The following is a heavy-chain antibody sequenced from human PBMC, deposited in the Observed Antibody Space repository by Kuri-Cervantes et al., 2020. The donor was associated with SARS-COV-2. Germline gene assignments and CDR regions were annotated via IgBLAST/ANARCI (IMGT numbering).Heavy chain of an antibody. CDR1: GYTFTNYG. V-gene: IGHV1-2*02. D-gene: IGHD3-10*01. CDR2: INPNSGGT. CDR3: ATESYYGSGSYYYYYYGMDV. Sequence: ASVKVSCKASGYTFTNYGIVWVRQAPGQGLEWMGWINPNSGGTNYAQKFQGRVTMTRDTSISTAYMELSRLRSDDTAVYYCATESYYGSGSYYYYYYGMDVWGQGTTVTVSS. J-gene: IGHJ6*02.